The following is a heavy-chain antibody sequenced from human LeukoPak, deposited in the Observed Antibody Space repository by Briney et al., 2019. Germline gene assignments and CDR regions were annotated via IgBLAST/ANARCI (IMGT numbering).Heavy chain of an antibody. D-gene: IGHD3-16*02. CDR3: ARHGGPGVIGY. Sequence: SETLSLTCTVSGGSISSYYWSWIRQPPGKGLEGIGYIYYSGSTNYNPSLKSRVTISVDPSKPQFSLKLRSVTAADTAVYYCARHGGPGVIGYWGQGTLVTVSS. CDR2: IYYSGST. V-gene: IGHV4-59*08. CDR1: GGSISSYY. J-gene: IGHJ4*02.